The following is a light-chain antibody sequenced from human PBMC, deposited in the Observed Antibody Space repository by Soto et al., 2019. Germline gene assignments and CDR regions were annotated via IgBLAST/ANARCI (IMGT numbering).Light chain of an antibody. CDR2: AAS. Sequence: EIVMTQSPATLSVSPGERATLSCRASQSISSSLAWYQQKPGQAPRLLIYAASTRATDVPSRFSGSGSGTEFPLTISSLQSQEFPVYYSHHLGTFGQGTKLEIK. CDR1: QSISSS. V-gene: IGKV3-15*01. CDR3: HHLGT. J-gene: IGKJ2*02.